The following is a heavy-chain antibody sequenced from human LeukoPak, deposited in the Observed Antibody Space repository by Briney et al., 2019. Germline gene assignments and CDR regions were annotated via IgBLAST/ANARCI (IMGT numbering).Heavy chain of an antibody. V-gene: IGHV1-2*02. CDR2: INPNSGGT. Sequence: ASVTVSCTTSADTFTVYYMHWVRQAPGQGLEWMGWINPNSGGTNYTQKFQGRVIMTRDTYIRTAYIELSRLRSDDTAVYYCATLYGDYVRSDYWGQGTLVTVSS. CDR1: ADTFTVYY. D-gene: IGHD4-17*01. CDR3: ATLYGDYVRSDY. J-gene: IGHJ4*02.